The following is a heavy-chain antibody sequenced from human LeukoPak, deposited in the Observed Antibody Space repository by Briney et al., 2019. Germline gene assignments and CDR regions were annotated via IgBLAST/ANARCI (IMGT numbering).Heavy chain of an antibody. CDR3: ARGYSSGWYTFDY. V-gene: IGHV4-61*08. Sequence: SETLSLTCTVSGASVSSSGYYWSWIRQPPGKGLEWIGYIYHSGSTNYNPSLKSRVTISVDTSKNQFSLKLTSMTAADTAVYYCARGYSSGWYTFDYWGQGTLVTVSS. CDR2: IYHSGST. J-gene: IGHJ4*02. D-gene: IGHD6-19*01. CDR1: GASVSSSGYY.